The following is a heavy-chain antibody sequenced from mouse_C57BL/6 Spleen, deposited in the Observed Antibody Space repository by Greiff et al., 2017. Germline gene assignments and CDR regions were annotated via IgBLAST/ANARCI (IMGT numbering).Heavy chain of an antibody. J-gene: IGHJ4*01. D-gene: IGHD2-1*01. V-gene: IGHV1-64*01. CDR3: ARRGNYVGYAMDY. CDR2: IHPNSGST. CDR1: GYTFTSYW. Sequence: QVQLQQPGAELVKPGASVKLSCKASGYTFTSYWMHWVKQRPGQGLEWIGMIHPNSGSTNYNEKFKSKATLTVDKSSSTAYMQLSSLTAEDSAVYYCARRGNYVGYAMDYWGQGTSVTVSS.